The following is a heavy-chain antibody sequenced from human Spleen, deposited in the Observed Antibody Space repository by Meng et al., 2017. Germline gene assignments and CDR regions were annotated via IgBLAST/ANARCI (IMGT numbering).Heavy chain of an antibody. V-gene: IGHV4-39*06. CDR2: INHSGST. CDR1: GGSISSSSDY. CDR3: ARGPTTMAHDFDY. D-gene: IGHD4-11*01. Sequence: PWEESGPGLVKPSETLSLSCAVSGGSISSSSDYWGWIRQPPGKELEWIGEINHSGSTNYNPSLESRATISVDTSQNNLPLKLSSVTAADSAVYYCARGPTTMAHDFDYWGQGTLVTVSS. J-gene: IGHJ4*02.